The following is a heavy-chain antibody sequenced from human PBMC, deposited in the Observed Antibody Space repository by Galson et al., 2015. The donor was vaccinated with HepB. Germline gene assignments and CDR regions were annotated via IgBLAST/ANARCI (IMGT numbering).Heavy chain of an antibody. V-gene: IGHV3-30*04. CDR3: ASDMLWFGELFVAEYFQH. J-gene: IGHJ1*01. CDR2: ISYDGSNK. CDR1: A. Sequence: AMHWVRQAPGKGLEWVAVISYDGSNKYYADSVKGRFTISRDNSKNTLYLQMNSLRAEDTAVYYCASDMLWFGELFVAEYFQHWGQGTLVTVSS. D-gene: IGHD3-10*01.